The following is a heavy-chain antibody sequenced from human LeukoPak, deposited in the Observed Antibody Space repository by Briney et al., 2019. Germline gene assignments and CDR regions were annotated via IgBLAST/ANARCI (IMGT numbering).Heavy chain of an antibody. Sequence: GGSLRLSCAASGFSFSNYWMSWVRQAPGKGLEWVAVIWYDGSNKYYADSVKGRFTISRDNSKNTLYLQMNSLRAEDTAVYYCARDAAAGIDYWGQGTLVTVSS. CDR3: ARDAAAGIDY. CDR1: GFSFSNYW. J-gene: IGHJ4*02. D-gene: IGHD6-13*01. CDR2: IWYDGSNK. V-gene: IGHV3-33*08.